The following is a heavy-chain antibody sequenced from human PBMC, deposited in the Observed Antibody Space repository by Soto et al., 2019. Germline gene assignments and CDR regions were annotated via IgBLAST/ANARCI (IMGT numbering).Heavy chain of an antibody. CDR2: IKQDGSEE. Sequence: EVQLVESGGGLVQPGGSLRLSCADSGFRSSPFWMTWVRQAPGKGLEWVALIKQDGSEELYVDSVKGLFTISRDNAKNSVYLQMDSLRVEDTAVYYCTWGSFWLKTDWGQGNLVTVSS. CDR1: GFRSSPFW. D-gene: IGHD3-9*01. V-gene: IGHV3-7*04. CDR3: TWGSFWLKTD. J-gene: IGHJ4*02.